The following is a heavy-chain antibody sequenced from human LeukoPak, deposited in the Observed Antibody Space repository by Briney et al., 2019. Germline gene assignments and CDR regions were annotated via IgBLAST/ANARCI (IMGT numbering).Heavy chain of an antibody. V-gene: IGHV5-51*01. CDR3: ARGTGYYYDSSGYYPGNFDY. Sequence: RGESLKISCKGSGYSFTSYWIGWVRQMPGKGLEWMGIIYPGDSDTRYSPSFQGQVTISADKSISTAYLQWSSLKASDTAMYYCARGTGYYYDSSGYYPGNFDYWGQGTLVTVSS. D-gene: IGHD3-22*01. CDR1: GYSFTSYW. J-gene: IGHJ4*02. CDR2: IYPGDSDT.